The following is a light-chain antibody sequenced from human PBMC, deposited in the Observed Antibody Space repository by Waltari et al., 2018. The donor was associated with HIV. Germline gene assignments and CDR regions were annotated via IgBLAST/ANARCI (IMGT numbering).Light chain of an antibody. CDR2: DVS. CDR1: SSDVGGYNS. J-gene: IGLJ2*01. CDR3: CSYAGNYTFV. Sequence: QSALTQPRSVSGSPGQSVTISCTGTSSDVGGYNSVFWYQQHPGKATNFMIYDVSKPPTGVPDRFACSNAVNTASLTIAGLQAEDEADYYCCSYAGNYTFVFGGGTKLTVL. V-gene: IGLV2-11*01.